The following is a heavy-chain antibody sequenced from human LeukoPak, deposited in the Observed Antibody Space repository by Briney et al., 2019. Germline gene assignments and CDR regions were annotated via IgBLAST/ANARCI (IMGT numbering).Heavy chain of an antibody. J-gene: IGHJ4*01. CDR3: ARDRGAYCGGDCYLGFDY. Sequence: PGGSLRLSCAASGFTFSTYTMNWVRQAPGKGLEWVSSIAGSSGYISYADSVKGRFTISRDNAKKSLYLQMTSLTAEDTAVYYCARDRGAYCGGDCYLGFDYWGRGTLVTVSS. CDR1: GFTFSTYT. D-gene: IGHD2-21*02. V-gene: IGHV3-21*01. CDR2: IAGSSGYI.